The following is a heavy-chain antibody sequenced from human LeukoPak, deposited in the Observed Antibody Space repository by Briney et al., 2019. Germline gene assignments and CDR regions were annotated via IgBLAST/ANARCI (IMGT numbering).Heavy chain of an antibody. CDR1: GFTFSSYA. J-gene: IGHJ5*02. CDR2: ISYDGSNK. V-gene: IGHV3-30-3*01. CDR3: ARSRGERIAARPT. Sequence: GGSLRLSCAASGFTFSSYAMHWVRQAPGKGLEWVAVISYDGSNKYYADSVKGRFTISRDNSKNTLYLQMNSLRAEDTAVYYCARSRGERIAARPTWGQGTLVTVSS. D-gene: IGHD6-6*01.